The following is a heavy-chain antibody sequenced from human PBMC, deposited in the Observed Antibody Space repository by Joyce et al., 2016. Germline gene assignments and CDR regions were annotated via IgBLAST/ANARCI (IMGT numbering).Heavy chain of an antibody. D-gene: IGHD3-10*01. CDR3: ARAPRGPGYFDS. V-gene: IGHV4-30-2*01. CDR1: GDSFTTGGYA. J-gene: IGHJ4*02. Sequence: QLLLQESGPGLVKTSQTLSLTCAVSGDSFTTGGYAWNWIRQPPGKGLEWIGDIYPSGNTHFTPSLQSRVTISLARSKSQFSLKLSSVTAADTAVYYCARAPRGPGYFDSWGQGTLVTVSS. CDR2: IYPSGNT.